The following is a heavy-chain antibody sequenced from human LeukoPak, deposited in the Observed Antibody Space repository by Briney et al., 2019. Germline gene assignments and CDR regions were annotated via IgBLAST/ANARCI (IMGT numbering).Heavy chain of an antibody. Sequence: GGSLRLSCATSGFTFSIYAMTWVRRAPGKGLEWVSTITGSGGTIYYADSVKGRFTISRDNSKNTLYLQMNSLRAEDTAIYYCAKPRGMYEENWGQGTLVTVSS. CDR1: GFTFSIYA. V-gene: IGHV3-23*01. CDR2: ITGSGGTI. CDR3: AKPRGMYEEN. D-gene: IGHD3-10*01. J-gene: IGHJ4*02.